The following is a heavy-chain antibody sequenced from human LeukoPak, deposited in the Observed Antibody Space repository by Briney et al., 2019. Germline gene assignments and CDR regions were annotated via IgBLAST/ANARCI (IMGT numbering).Heavy chain of an antibody. V-gene: IGHV3-33*01. J-gene: IGHJ6*04. Sequence: GRSLRLSCAASGFTFSSYGMHWVRQAPGKGLEWVAVIWYDGSNKYYADSVKGRFTISRDNSKNTLYLQMNSLRAEDTAVYYCARVVVVPAAIYYYYGMDVWGKGATVTVSS. D-gene: IGHD2-2*02. CDR3: ARVVVVPAAIYYYYGMDV. CDR2: IWYDGSNK. CDR1: GFTFSSYG.